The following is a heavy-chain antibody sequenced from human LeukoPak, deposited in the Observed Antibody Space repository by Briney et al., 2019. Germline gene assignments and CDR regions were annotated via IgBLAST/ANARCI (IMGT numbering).Heavy chain of an antibody. CDR2: IYYSGST. J-gene: IGHJ3*02. V-gene: IGHV4-30-4*08. CDR1: GGSISSGVYY. Sequence: PSQTLSLTCTVSGGSISSGVYYWSWIRQPPGKGPEWIGYIYYSGSTYYNPSLKSRVTISVDTSKNQFPLKLSSVTAADTAVYYCARDLAPTNYAFDIWGQGTMVTVSS. D-gene: IGHD6-25*01. CDR3: ARDLAPTNYAFDI.